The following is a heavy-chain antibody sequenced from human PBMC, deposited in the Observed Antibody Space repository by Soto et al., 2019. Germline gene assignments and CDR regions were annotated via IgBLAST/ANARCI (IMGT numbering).Heavy chain of an antibody. J-gene: IGHJ6*03. D-gene: IGHD3-3*01. CDR2: ISSSSSTI. CDR1: GFTFSSYS. CDR3: ARSQEDDFWSGYYPYYYYYMDV. V-gene: IGHV3-48*01. Sequence: TGGSLRLSCAASGFTFSSYSMNWVRQAPGKGLEWVSYISSSSSTIYYADSVKGRFTISRDNAKNSLYLQMNSLRAEDTAVYYCARSQEDDFWSGYYPYYYYYMDVWGKGTTVTVSS.